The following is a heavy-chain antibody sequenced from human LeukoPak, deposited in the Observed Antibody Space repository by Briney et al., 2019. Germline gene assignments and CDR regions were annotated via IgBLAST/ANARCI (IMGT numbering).Heavy chain of an antibody. CDR3: ARGGGSRLYYYYYMDV. V-gene: IGHV1-69*05. CDR1: GGTFSSYA. J-gene: IGHJ6*03. D-gene: IGHD2-15*01. Sequence: SVKVSCKASGGTFSSYAISWVRQAPGQGLEWMGGIIPIFGTANYAQKFQGRVTITTDESTSTAYMELSSLRSEDTAVYYCARGGGSRLYYYYYMDVWGKGTTVTVSS. CDR2: IIPIFGTA.